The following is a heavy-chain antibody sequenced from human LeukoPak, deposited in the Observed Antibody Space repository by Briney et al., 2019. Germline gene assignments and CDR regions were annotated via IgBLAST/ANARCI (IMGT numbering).Heavy chain of an antibody. CDR2: IKQDGSEK. J-gene: IGHJ4*02. D-gene: IGHD4-23*01. CDR3: ARDPRYGGELYFDY. CDR1: GFTFSSYW. V-gene: IGHV3-7*01. Sequence: GGSLRLSCAASGFTFSSYWMSWVRQAPGKGLEWVANIKQDGSEKYYVDSVKGRFTISRGNAKNSLYLQMNSLRAEDTAVYYCARDPRYGGELYFDYWGQGTLVTVSS.